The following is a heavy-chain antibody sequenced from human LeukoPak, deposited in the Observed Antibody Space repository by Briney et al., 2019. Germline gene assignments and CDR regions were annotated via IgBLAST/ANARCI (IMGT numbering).Heavy chain of an antibody. CDR1: GFTFSSYS. Sequence: GGSLRLSCAASGFTFSSYSMNWVRQAPGKGPEWVSSISSSSSYIYYADSVKGRFTISRDNAKNSLYLQMSKLRAEDTAVYYCARGRDLATIYDYWGQGTLVTVSS. D-gene: IGHD5-12*01. CDR2: ISSSSSYI. J-gene: IGHJ4*02. CDR3: ARGRDLATIYDY. V-gene: IGHV3-21*01.